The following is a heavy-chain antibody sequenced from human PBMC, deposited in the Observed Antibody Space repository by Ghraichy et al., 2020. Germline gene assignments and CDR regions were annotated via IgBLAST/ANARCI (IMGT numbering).Heavy chain of an antibody. CDR1: GFTFSSYG. V-gene: IGHV3-30*18. CDR2: ILYDGTNK. J-gene: IGHJ6*03. CDR3: AKAGPGYCSTTSCHFYMDV. Sequence: GSLRLSCVASGFTFSSYGMHWVRQAPGKGLEWVAVILYDGTNKSSADAVKGRFTISRDNSKNTLYLEMNSLKPEDTAVYFCAKAGPGYCSTTSCHFYMDVWGRGTTVTVSS. D-gene: IGHD2-2*01.